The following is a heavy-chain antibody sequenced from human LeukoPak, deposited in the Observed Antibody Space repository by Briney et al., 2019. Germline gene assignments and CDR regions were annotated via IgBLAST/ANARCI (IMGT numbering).Heavy chain of an antibody. CDR2: ISYDGSNK. J-gene: IGHJ5*02. V-gene: IGHV3-30*04. CDR1: GFIFSSYA. Sequence: GGSLRLSCAASGFIFSSYAMHWVRQAPGKGLEWVAVISYDGSNKYYADSVKGRFTISRDNSKNTLYLQMNSLRAEDTAVYYCARDGGYCGGGSCGIDPWGQGTLVTVSS. D-gene: IGHD2-15*01. CDR3: ARDGGYCGGGSCGIDP.